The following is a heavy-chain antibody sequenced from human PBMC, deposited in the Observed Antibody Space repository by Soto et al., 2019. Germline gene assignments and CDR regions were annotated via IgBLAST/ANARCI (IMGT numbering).Heavy chain of an antibody. V-gene: IGHV4-39*01. J-gene: IGHJ3*02. CDR2: IYYSGST. CDR3: ARHPDRDDAFDI. Sequence: PSETLSLTCTVSGGSISSSSYYWGWIRQPPGKGLEWIGSIYYSGSTYYNPSLMSRVTISVDTSKNQFSLKLSSVTAADTAVYYCARHPDRDDAFDIWGQGTMVTVSS. CDR1: GGSISSSSYY.